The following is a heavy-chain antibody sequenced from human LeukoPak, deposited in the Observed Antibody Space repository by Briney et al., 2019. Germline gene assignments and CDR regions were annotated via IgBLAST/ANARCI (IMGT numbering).Heavy chain of an antibody. CDR3: ARERYYDFWSAPMADC. D-gene: IGHD3-3*01. J-gene: IGHJ4*02. Sequence: SETLSLTCAVYGGSFSGYYWSWIRQPPGKGLEWIGEINHSGSTNYNPSLKSRVTISVDTSKNQFSLKLSSVTAADTAVYYCARERYYDFWSAPMADCWGQGTLVTVSS. CDR2: INHSGST. V-gene: IGHV4-34*01. CDR1: GGSFSGYY.